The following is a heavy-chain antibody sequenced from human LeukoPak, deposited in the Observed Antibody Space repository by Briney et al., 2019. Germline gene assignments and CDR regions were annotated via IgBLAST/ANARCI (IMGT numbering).Heavy chain of an antibody. D-gene: IGHD1-26*01. J-gene: IGHJ4*02. CDR2: INPSIGTT. CDR3: AKIVGASNGYFDY. V-gene: IGHV1-46*01. Sequence: GASVKVSCKASGYTFTNYYIHWVRQAPGQGLEWMGIINPSIGTTSYAQKFQGRVTMTRDTSTSTVYMELSSLRSEDTAVYYCAKIVGASNGYFDYWGQGTLVTVX. CDR1: GYTFTNYY.